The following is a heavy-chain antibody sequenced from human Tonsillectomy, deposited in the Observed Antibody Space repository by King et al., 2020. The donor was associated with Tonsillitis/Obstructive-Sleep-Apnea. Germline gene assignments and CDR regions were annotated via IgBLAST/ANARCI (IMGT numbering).Heavy chain of an antibody. J-gene: IGHJ4*02. V-gene: IGHV3-30*04. CDR3: ARDLEQWGSSGSDF. CDR2: ISYDGDNK. Sequence: QVQLVESGGGVVQPGRSLRLSCAASEFTFSSYAMHWVRQAPGKGLEWVAVISYDGDNKYYSDSVKGRFTISRDNSKNTLYLQMNSLRAEDTAMYYCARDLEQWGSSGSDFWGQGTLVTVSS. D-gene: IGHD6-19*01. CDR1: EFTFSSYA.